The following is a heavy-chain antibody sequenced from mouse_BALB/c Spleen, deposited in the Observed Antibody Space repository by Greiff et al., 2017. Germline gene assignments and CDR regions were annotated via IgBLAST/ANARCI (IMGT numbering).Heavy chain of an antibody. J-gene: IGHJ4*01. CDR1: GFTIKDYY. V-gene: IGHV14-1*02. CDR3: ARGYGNYDLDY. Sequence: VQLQQSGAELVRPGALVKLSCKASGFTIKDYYMHWVKQRPEQGLEWIGWIDPENGNTIYDPKFQGKASITADTSSNTAYLQLSSLTSEDTAVYYCARGYGNYDLDYWGQGTSVTVSS. D-gene: IGHD2-10*02. CDR2: IDPENGNT.